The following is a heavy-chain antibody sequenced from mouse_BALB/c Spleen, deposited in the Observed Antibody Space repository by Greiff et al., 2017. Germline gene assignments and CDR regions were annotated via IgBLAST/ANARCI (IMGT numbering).Heavy chain of an antibody. CDR2: ISTYYGDA. Sequence: LQESGAELVRPGVSVKISCKGSGYTFTDYAMHWVKQSHAKSLEWIGVISTYYGDASYNQKFKGKATMTVDKSSSTAYMELARLTSEDSAIYYCARWDGSSHGNYFDYWGQGTTLTVSS. CDR1: GYTFTDYA. J-gene: IGHJ2*01. CDR3: ARWDGSSHGNYFDY. D-gene: IGHD1-1*01. V-gene: IGHV1S137*01.